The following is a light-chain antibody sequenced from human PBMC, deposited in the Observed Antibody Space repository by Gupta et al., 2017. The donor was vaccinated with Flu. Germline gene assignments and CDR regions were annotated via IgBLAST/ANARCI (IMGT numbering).Light chain of an antibody. J-gene: IGKJ1*01. CDR1: QPITTW. CDR3: QQENYSPLT. V-gene: IGKV1-5*03. Sequence: DVQMTQSPSNLSASVGDRVIITCRASQPITTWLAWYQQKSGRAPKLLIYKASSVQNGVPSRFSGSGSGTDFTLAISSLQPDDSATYYCQQENYSPLTFGPGTQVEVK. CDR2: KAS.